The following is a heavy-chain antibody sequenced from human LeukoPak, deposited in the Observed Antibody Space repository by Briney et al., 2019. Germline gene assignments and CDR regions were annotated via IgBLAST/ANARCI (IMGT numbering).Heavy chain of an antibody. CDR2: GNPNGGGT. CDR1: GYTFSAYY. Sequence: ASVRVSCKASGYTFSAYYMHWVRQAPGQGLEWMGWGNPNGGGTRYAQKFQGRVTMTRDTSISTAYMELNRLRSDDTAVYYCVRDLGFTNGGDSDWGQGTLVTVSS. J-gene: IGHJ4*02. CDR3: VRDLGFTNGGDSD. V-gene: IGHV1-2*02. D-gene: IGHD1-1*01.